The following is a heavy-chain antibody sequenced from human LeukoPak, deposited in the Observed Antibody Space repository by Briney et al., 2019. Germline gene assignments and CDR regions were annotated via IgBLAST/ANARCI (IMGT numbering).Heavy chain of an antibody. D-gene: IGHD3-10*01. CDR2: ISGSGDNT. Sequence: GGSLRLSCAASGFTFSSYGMTWVRQAPGKGLEWVSGISGSGDNTWYGDSVKGRFTISRDNSKKTLDLQMHSLRAEDTAVYYCAKFSRITMVRGGSSFDYWGQGTLVTVSS. V-gene: IGHV3-23*01. J-gene: IGHJ4*02. CDR3: AKFSRITMVRGGSSFDY. CDR1: GFTFSSYG.